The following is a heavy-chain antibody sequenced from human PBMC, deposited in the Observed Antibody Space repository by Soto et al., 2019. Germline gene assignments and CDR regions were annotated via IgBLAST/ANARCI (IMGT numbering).Heavy chain of an antibody. CDR2: INPSGVST. J-gene: IGHJ4*02. D-gene: IGHD6-13*01. CDR3: VSDTYSSTLSPTY. CDR1: GYTFTSYY. V-gene: IGHV1-46*01. Sequence: QVQLVQSGAEVKKPGASVKVSCKASGYTFTSYYMHWVRQAPGQGLEWMGVINPSGVSTTYAQKFQGRVTMPRDTSASTVYMELSSLRFADTAVYYCVSDTYSSTLSPTYWGQGTLVTVSS.